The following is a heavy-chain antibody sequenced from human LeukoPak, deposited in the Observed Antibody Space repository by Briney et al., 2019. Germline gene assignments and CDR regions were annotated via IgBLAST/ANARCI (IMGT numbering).Heavy chain of an antibody. J-gene: IGHJ6*03. D-gene: IGHD2-2*01. V-gene: IGHV4-34*01. CDR2: INHSGST. CDR1: GGSFSGYY. CDR3: ARLPAQLLFRSLYYYYMDV. Sequence: ETSETLSLTCAVYGGSFSGYYWSWIRQPPGKGLEWIGEINHSGSTNYNPSLKSRVTISVDTSKNQFSLKLSSVTAADTAVYYCARLPAQLLFRSLYYYYMDVWGKGTTVTVSS.